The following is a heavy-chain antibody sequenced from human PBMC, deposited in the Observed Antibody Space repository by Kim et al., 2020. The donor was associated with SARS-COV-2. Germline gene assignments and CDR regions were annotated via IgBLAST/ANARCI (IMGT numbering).Heavy chain of an antibody. Sequence: GESLKISCKGSGYIFTSYWIGWVRQMPGKGLEWMGIIYPGDSDTRYSPSFQGQVTISPDKSISTAYLQWSSLKASDTAMYYCARQTSIAAAGTYYYYYGMDVWGQGTTVTVSS. J-gene: IGHJ6*02. CDR1: GYIFTSYW. D-gene: IGHD6-13*01. V-gene: IGHV5-51*01. CDR3: ARQTSIAAAGTYYYYYGMDV. CDR2: IYPGDSDT.